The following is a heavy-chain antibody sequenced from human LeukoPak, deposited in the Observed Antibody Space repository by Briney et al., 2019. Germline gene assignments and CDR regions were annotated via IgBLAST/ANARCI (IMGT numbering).Heavy chain of an antibody. Sequence: GGSLRLSCPGFGITYSHSQINLLRQASGQGPEWVSSIRGSGSNTFIHYIDSVKGRFTISSDSVKYLVYLQMKSLRDDDTAVYYCDYRGTWGQGNLVTVSS. CDR1: GITYSHSQ. CDR2: IRGSGSNTFI. D-gene: IGHD3-10*01. CDR3: DYRGT. V-gene: IGHV3-48*02. J-gene: IGHJ5*02.